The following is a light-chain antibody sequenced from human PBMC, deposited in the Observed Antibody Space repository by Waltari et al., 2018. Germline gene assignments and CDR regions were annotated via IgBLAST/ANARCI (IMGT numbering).Light chain of an antibody. V-gene: IGLV2-23*01. CDR1: SSDDGRYNL. J-gene: IGLJ2*01. Sequence: QSALTQPASVSGSPGQSITIPCTGTSSDDGRYNLVSWYQQHPGKAPKLMIYEGSKRPSGVSNRFSGSKSGNTASLTISGLQAEDEADYYCCSYAGSSTVVFGGGTKLTVL. CDR2: EGS. CDR3: CSYAGSSTVV.